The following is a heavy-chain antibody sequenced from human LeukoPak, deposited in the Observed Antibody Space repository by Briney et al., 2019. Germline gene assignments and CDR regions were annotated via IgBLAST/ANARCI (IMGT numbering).Heavy chain of an antibody. V-gene: IGHV3-7*01. CDR3: TRDRSRAEDD. CDR2: INEGGSDK. J-gene: IGHJ4*02. Sequence: GGSLRLSCAASGFTFSGRWMSWVRQAPGKGLEGVANINEGGSDKYDVDSVKGRFPISRDNANNLLYLQMNSLRGEDTAVYYCTRDRSRAEDDWGQGTLVTVSS. CDR1: GFTFSGRW. D-gene: IGHD1-14*01.